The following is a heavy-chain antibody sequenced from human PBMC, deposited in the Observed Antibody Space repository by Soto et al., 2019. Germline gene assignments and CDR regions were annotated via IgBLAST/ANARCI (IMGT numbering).Heavy chain of an antibody. CDR1: GYTFTSYY. D-gene: IGHD3-3*01. Sequence: ASVKVSCKASGYTFTSYYMHWVRQAPGQGLEWMGIINPSGGSTSYAQKFQGRVTMTRDTSTSTVYMELSSLRSDDTAVYYCARDQTLTYYDFWSGYSNWFDPWGQGTLVTVPQ. V-gene: IGHV1-46*01. CDR3: ARDQTLTYYDFWSGYSNWFDP. CDR2: INPSGGST. J-gene: IGHJ5*02.